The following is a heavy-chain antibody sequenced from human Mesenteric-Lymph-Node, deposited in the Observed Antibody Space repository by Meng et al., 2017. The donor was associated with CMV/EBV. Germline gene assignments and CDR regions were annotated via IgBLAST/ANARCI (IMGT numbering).Heavy chain of an antibody. D-gene: IGHD4-23*01. J-gene: IGHJ4*02. CDR3: ARHQRWLKSEGGFNY. CDR2: INHSGST. Sequence: QGQYTEGGAGLFKPSETLSLTCAVYGGSFSGYYWSWIRQPPGKGLEWIGEINHSGSTNYNPSLKSRVTISVDTSKNQFSLKLSSVTAADTAVYYCARHQRWLKSEGGFNYWGQGTLVTVSS. CDR1: GGSFSGYY. V-gene: IGHV4-34*01.